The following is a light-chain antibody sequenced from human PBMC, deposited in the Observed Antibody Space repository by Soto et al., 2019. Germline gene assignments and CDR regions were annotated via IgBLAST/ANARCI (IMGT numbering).Light chain of an antibody. CDR3: QKYDMEPPGT. CDR2: GAS. CDR1: QGINNF. Sequence: DIQMTQSPSSLSASGGDRVTIPCRASQGINNFLAWYQQRPGKVPRLMIYGASTLQSGVPSRFSGSGSGTDFTLTISSLQPEDIATYYCQKYDMEPPGTFGQGTKLDIK. J-gene: IGKJ1*01. V-gene: IGKV1-27*01.